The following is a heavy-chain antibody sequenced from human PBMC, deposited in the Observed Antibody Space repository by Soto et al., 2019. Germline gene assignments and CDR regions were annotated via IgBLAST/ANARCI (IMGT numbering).Heavy chain of an antibody. CDR1: GGSISSSSYY. V-gene: IGHV4-39*07. CDR3: ARPDNYFFYMDV. CDR2: IYYSGST. Sequence: PSETLSLTCTVSGGSISSSSYYWGWIRQPPGKGLEWIGSIYYSGSTNYNPSLKSRVSISVDTSNNQFSLRLRSVTAADTAVYYCARPDNYFFYMDVWGKGTTVTVSS. J-gene: IGHJ6*03.